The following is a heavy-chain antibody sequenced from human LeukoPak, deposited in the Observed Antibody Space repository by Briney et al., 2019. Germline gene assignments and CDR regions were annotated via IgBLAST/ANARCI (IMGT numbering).Heavy chain of an antibody. CDR3: ARDQGYSYGYDAFDI. Sequence: ASVKVSCKASGYTFTGYYMHWVRQAPGQGLEWMGWINPNSGGTNYAQKFQGRVTMTRDTSISTAYMELSRLRSDGTAVYYCARDQGYSYGYDAFDIWGQGTMVTVSS. CDR2: INPNSGGT. V-gene: IGHV1-2*02. D-gene: IGHD5-18*01. J-gene: IGHJ3*02. CDR1: GYTFTGYY.